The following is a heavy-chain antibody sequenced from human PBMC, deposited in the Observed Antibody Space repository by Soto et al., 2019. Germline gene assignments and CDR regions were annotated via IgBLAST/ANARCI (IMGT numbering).Heavy chain of an antibody. CDR3: GRGAGIGAY. J-gene: IGHJ4*02. D-gene: IGHD3-10*01. CDR2: IKEDGSEK. V-gene: IGHV3-7*04. CDR1: GFSFSSNW. Sequence: EVQMVESGGGLVQPGGSLRLSCAASGFSFSSNWMSWVRQAPGKGLEWVANIKEDGSEKYYVDVVKGRFTISRDNAKNSVYLKMNSLRVEDTAVYYCGRGAGIGAYGGQGALVTVSS.